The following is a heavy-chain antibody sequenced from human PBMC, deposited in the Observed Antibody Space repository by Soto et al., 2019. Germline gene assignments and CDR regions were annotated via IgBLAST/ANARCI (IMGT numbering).Heavy chain of an antibody. J-gene: IGHJ4*02. D-gene: IGHD5-12*01. CDR1: GGTFSDLA. Sequence: QVHLVQSGAEGKKPGSSVKVSCKTSGGTFSDLAFSWVRQAPRQGLEWVGGIIPLFGTPNYAREFQGRVSISADESSNTVYMELRSLRSEDTAGYYCASERVAEMATGGYFDNWGQGTLVTVSS. CDR2: IIPLFGTP. V-gene: IGHV1-69*01. CDR3: ASERVAEMATGGYFDN.